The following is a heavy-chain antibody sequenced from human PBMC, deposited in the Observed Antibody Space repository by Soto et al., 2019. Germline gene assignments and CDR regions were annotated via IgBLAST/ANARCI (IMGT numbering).Heavy chain of an antibody. D-gene: IGHD1-1*01. CDR1: GFTFSSYG. J-gene: IGHJ3*02. CDR2: IWYDGSNK. CDR3: ASTTYPDAFDI. Sequence: QVQLVESGGGVVPPGRSLRLSCAASGFTFSSYGMHWVRQAPGKGLEWVAVIWYDGSNKYYADSVKGRFTISRDNSKNTLYLQMNSLRAEDTAVYYCASTTYPDAFDIWGQGTMVTVSS. V-gene: IGHV3-33*01.